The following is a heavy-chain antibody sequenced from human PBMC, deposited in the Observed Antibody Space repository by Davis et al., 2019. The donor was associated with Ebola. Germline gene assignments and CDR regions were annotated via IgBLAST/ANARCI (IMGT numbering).Heavy chain of an antibody. D-gene: IGHD1-26*01. CDR2: IKRHTDEGTI. J-gene: IGHJ4*02. CDR3: TTDEGGSRY. V-gene: IGHV3-15*07. Sequence: PAGSLTLSCAASSPTLPNVWTNWVRPAPGKGLEWVGRIKRHTDEGTIDYAAPEKGRFNISRDDAKNTMYRQMTSRKIEDTAIYYCTTDEGGSRYWGQGTLVIVSS. CDR1: SPTLPNVW.